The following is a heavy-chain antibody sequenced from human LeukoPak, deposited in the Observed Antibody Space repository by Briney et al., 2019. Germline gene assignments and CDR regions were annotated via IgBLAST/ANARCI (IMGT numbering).Heavy chain of an antibody. CDR3: AKPISGGLAVTADWFHP. J-gene: IGHJ5*01. CDR1: GLAFSVYA. D-gene: IGHD6-19*01. Sequence: GGSLRLSCAASGLAFSVYAMSWLRQPPGKGLEWVSTINANSGTTSYAASVRGRFTISRDNSKNTLYLQLNTLRADDTATYYCAKPISGGLAVTADWFHPWGQGTLVVVSS. CDR2: INANSGTT. V-gene: IGHV3-23*01.